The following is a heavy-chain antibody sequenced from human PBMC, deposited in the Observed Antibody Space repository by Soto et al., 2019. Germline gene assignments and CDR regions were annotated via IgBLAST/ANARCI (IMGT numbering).Heavy chain of an antibody. Sequence: SETLSLTCAVSGGSISSSNWWSWVRQPPGKGLEWIGEIYHSGSTNYNPSLKSRVTISVDKSKNQFSLKLSSVTAADTAVYYCASILGYCSSTSGSNWFDPWGQGTLVTVSS. D-gene: IGHD2-2*01. J-gene: IGHJ5*02. CDR2: IYHSGST. CDR1: GGSISSSNW. V-gene: IGHV4-4*02. CDR3: ASILGYCSSTSGSNWFDP.